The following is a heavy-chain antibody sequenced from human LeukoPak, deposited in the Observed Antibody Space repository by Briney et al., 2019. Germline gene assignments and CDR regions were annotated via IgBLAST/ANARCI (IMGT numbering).Heavy chain of an antibody. Sequence: ASVKVSCKASGYTFTSYCIRWVRQPPAQGLEGMGWISAYNGNTNYAQKLQGRLTMTPDTSTSTAYMGLRSLRSDDTAVYYCAIDLCTSCSGIPFDYWGQGTLVTVSS. CDR1: GYTFTSYC. CDR2: ISAYNGNT. V-gene: IGHV1-18*01. D-gene: IGHD2-2*01. J-gene: IGHJ4*02. CDR3: AIDLCTSCSGIPFDY.